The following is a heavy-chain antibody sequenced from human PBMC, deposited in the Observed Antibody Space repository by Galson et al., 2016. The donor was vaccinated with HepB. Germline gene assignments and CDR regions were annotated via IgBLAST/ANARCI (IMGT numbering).Heavy chain of an antibody. J-gene: IGHJ3*01. CDR3: ARGDMADHAFDV. V-gene: IGHV2-70*01. CDR1: GFSLNTTGVC. Sequence: PALVKPTQTLTLTCTFSGFSLNTTGVCVNWIRQPPGKALDWLALIDWEGDKFYHTSLKTRLAVSKDTSKNQVVLTMTNMDPADTATYYCARGDMADHAFDVWGQGTMVTVSS. D-gene: IGHD5-24*01. CDR2: IDWEGDK.